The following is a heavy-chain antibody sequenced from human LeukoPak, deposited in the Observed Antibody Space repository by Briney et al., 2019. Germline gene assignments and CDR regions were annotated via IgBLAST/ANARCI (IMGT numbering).Heavy chain of an antibody. J-gene: IGHJ4*02. CDR3: ASSGWYRGY. CDR1: GGSFSGYY. V-gene: IGHV4-34*01. CDR2: INHSGST. D-gene: IGHD6-19*01. Sequence: PSETLSHTCAVYGGSFSGYYWTWIRQPPGKGLEWIGEINHSGSTTYNPSLKSRVTISVDTSKNQFSLKLSSVTAADTAVYYCASSGWYRGYWGQGTLVTVSS.